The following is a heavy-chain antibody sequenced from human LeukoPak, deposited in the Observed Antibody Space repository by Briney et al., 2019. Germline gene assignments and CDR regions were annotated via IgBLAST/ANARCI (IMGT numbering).Heavy chain of an antibody. V-gene: IGHV3-23*01. Sequence: GGSLRLSCAASGFTFSSYAMSWVRQAPGKGLEWVSAISGSGGSTYYVDSVKGRFTISRDNADNSMYLQMNSLRAEDTAVYYCGRVIAGAIDYWGQGTLVTVSS. J-gene: IGHJ4*02. CDR2: ISGSGGST. CDR3: GRVIAGAIDY. D-gene: IGHD3-10*01. CDR1: GFTFSSYA.